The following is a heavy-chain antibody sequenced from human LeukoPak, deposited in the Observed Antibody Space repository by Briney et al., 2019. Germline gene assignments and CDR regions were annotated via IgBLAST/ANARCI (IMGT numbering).Heavy chain of an antibody. CDR1: GYTFTGYY. CDR2: INPNSGGT. CDR3: ARVYAIPGYYYYGMDV. D-gene: IGHD2-8*01. J-gene: IGHJ6*02. V-gene: IGHV1-2*02. Sequence: ASVKVSCKASGYTFTGYYMHWVRQAPGQGLEWMGWINPNSGGTNYARKFQGRVTMTRDTSISTAYMELSRLRSDDTAVYYCARVYAIPGYYYYGMDVWGQGTTVTVSS.